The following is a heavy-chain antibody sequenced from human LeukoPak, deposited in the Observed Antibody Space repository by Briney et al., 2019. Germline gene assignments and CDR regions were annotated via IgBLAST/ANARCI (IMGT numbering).Heavy chain of an antibody. CDR3: ARDSSGWPYYNWFDP. CDR2: INPSGGIT. D-gene: IGHD6-19*01. J-gene: IGHJ5*02. Sequence: ASVKVSCKASGYTFTSYYLHWLRQAPGQGLEWMGIINPSGGITRYAQKFQGRVTMTRDTSTSTVYMELSRLRSDDTAVYYCARDSSGWPYYNWFDPWGQGTLVTVSS. V-gene: IGHV1-46*01. CDR1: GYTFTSYY.